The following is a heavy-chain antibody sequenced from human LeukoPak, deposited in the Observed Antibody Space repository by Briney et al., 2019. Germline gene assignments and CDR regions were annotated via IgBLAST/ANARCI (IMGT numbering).Heavy chain of an antibody. V-gene: IGHV3-23*01. CDR2: ISGSGGST. CDR3: AKGYGGSWYFDY. D-gene: IGHD6-13*01. J-gene: IGHJ4*02. CDR1: GFTFSSYA. Sequence: GGSLRLSCEVSGFTFSSYAMSWVRQAPGKGLEWVSTISGSGGSTYYADSVKGRFTISRDNSKNMLFLQMNSLRAEDTAVYYCAKGYGGSWYFDYWGQGTLVTVSS.